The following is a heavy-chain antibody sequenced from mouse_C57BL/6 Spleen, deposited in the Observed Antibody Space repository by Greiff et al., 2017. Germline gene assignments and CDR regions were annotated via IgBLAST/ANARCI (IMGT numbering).Heavy chain of an antibody. CDR2: IYPRSGNT. Sequence: VQLQQSGAELARPGASVKLSCKASGYTFTSYGISWVKQRTGQGLEWIGEIYPRSGNTYYNEKFKGKATLTADKSSSTAYMELRSLTSEDSAVYFCARGLDSSGYNYAMDYWGQGTSVTVAS. CDR3: ARGLDSSGYNYAMDY. J-gene: IGHJ4*01. D-gene: IGHD3-2*02. CDR1: GYTFTSYG. V-gene: IGHV1-81*01.